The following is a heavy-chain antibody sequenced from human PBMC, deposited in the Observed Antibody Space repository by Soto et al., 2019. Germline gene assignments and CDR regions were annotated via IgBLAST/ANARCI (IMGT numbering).Heavy chain of an antibody. CDR3: ARVAQYYDSSGYDWYFDL. J-gene: IGHJ2*01. D-gene: IGHD3-22*01. Sequence: QVQLVESGGGLVKPGGSLRLSCAASGFTFSDYYMSWIRQAPGKGLEWVSYISSSGSTIYYADSVMGRFTISRDNAKNSLYLQMNSLRAEDTAVYYCARVAQYYDSSGYDWYFDLWGRGTLVTVSS. V-gene: IGHV3-11*01. CDR2: ISSSGSTI. CDR1: GFTFSDYY.